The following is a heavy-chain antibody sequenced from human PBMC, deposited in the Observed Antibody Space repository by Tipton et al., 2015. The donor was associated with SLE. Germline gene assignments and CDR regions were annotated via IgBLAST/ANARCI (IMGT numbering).Heavy chain of an antibody. J-gene: IGHJ3*02. CDR3: ARTGPLPVVVIAIDAFDI. Sequence: LRLSCAVSGYSISSGYYWGWIRQPPGKGLEWIGSIYHSGSTYYNPSLKSRVTISVDTSKNQFSLKLSSVTAADTAVYYCARTGPLPVVVIAIDAFDIWGQGTMVTVSS. CDR2: IYHSGST. D-gene: IGHD2-21*01. V-gene: IGHV4-38-2*01. CDR1: GYSISSGYY.